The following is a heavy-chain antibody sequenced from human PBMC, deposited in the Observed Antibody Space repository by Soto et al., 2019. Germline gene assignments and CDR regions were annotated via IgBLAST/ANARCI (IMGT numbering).Heavy chain of an antibody. CDR2: ISGSGGST. D-gene: IGHD3-10*02. V-gene: IGHV3-23*01. J-gene: IGHJ5*02. Sequence: EVQLLESGRGLVQPGGSLRLSCAASGFTFSSYAMSWVRQAPGKGLEWASAISGSGGSTYYADSVKGRFTISRDNSKNTLYLQMHSLRAEDTGGYYCAKGGCSHVPNWSDPRCQGTLV. CDR3: AKGGCSHVPNWSDP. CDR1: GFTFSSYA.